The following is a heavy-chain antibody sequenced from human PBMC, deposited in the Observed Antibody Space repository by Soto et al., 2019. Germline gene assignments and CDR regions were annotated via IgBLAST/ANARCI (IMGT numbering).Heavy chain of an antibody. CDR1: GGSISSGDYY. CDR2: IYYSGST. D-gene: IGHD3-22*01. Sequence: SETLSLTCTVSGGSISSGDYYWSWIRQPPGKGLEWIGYIYYSGSTYYNPSLKSRVTISVDTSKNQFSLKLSSVTAADTAVYYCAKDSALVVVLLLYWGQGTLVTVSS. J-gene: IGHJ4*02. V-gene: IGHV4-30-4*01. CDR3: AKDSALVVVLLLY.